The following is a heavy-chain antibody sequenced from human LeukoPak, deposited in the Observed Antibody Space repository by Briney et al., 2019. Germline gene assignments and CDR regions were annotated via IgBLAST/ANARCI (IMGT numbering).Heavy chain of an antibody. CDR1: SGSITSSNW. D-gene: IGHD1-14*01. CDR2: INHSGST. V-gene: IGHV4-4*02. CDR3: ARGGSGYNHYPGD. J-gene: IGHJ4*02. Sequence: SETLSLTCAVSSGSITSSNWWSWVRQPPGKGLEWIGEINHSGSTNYNPSLKSRVTISVDTSKNQFSLKLSSVTAADTAVYYCARGGSGYNHYPGDWGQGTLVTVSS.